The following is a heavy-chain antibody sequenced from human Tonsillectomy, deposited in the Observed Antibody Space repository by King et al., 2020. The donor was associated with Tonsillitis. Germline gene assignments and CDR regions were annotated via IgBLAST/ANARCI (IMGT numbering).Heavy chain of an antibody. V-gene: IGHV4-34*01. CDR2: IYHSGIA. CDR1: GESFKDYH. CDR3: ARGRWDRSTNWYDVYFDY. Sequence: VQLQQWGAGLLKPSETLSLTCAVYGESFKDYHWSWIRQPPGKGLEWIGEIYHSGIANYNPSLKSRLTISVDKSKNQFSLKLNSVTAADTAVYYCARGRWDRSTNWYDVYFDYWGQGTLITVSS. D-gene: IGHD1-1*01. J-gene: IGHJ4*02.